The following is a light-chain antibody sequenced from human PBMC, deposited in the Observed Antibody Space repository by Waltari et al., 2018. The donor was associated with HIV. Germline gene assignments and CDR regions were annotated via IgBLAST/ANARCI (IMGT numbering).Light chain of an antibody. J-gene: IGKJ3*01. V-gene: IGKV1-39*01. CDR2: AAS. CDR1: QSIANY. Sequence: DIQMTQSPSSLSASVGDRVTISCRASQSIANYLNWFQQKPGKAPKLLIYAASSLQSGVPLRFSGSGSGTDFTLTINSLQPEDFGTYFCQQTYTAPRTFGPGTKVETK. CDR3: QQTYTAPRT.